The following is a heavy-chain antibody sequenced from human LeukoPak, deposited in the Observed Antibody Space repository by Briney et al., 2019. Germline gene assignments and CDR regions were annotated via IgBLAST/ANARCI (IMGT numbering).Heavy chain of an antibody. Sequence: ASVKVSCKASGYTFTSYYMHWVRQAPGQGLEWMGIINPSGGSTSYAQKFQGRVTMTRDTSTSTAYMELSSLRSEDTAVYYCARATRPGTEIDYWGQGTLVTVSS. D-gene: IGHD3-10*01. CDR1: GYTFTSYY. CDR2: INPSGGST. V-gene: IGHV1-46*01. J-gene: IGHJ4*02. CDR3: ARATRPGTEIDY.